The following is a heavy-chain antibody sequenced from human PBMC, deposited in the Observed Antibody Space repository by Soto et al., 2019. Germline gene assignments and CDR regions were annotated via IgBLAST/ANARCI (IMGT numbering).Heavy chain of an antibody. V-gene: IGHV4-38-2*01. Sequence: SETLSLTCAVSGYSISSGYYWGWIRQPPGKGLEWIGSIYHSGSTYYNPSLKSRVTISVDTSKNQFSLKLSSVTAADTAVYYCERRRSPGGLDYWGQGTLVTVSS. D-gene: IGHD3-10*01. CDR1: GYSISSGYY. CDR3: ERRRSPGGLDY. CDR2: IYHSGST. J-gene: IGHJ4*02.